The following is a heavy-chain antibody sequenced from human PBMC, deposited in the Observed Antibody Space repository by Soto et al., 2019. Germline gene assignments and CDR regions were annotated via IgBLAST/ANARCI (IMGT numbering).Heavy chain of an antibody. CDR3: AKDRQPDGFWPFDH. J-gene: IGHJ4*02. CDR2: LFGNGAGI. CDR1: GFTFSTYA. Sequence: EVQLLESGGGLVQPGGSLRLSCVGSGFTFSTYAMSWVRQAPGKGLEWVSGLFGNGAGISYADSVKGRFTISRDNSKNTLYLQINSLRAEDTAIYYCAKDRQPDGFWPFDHWGQGTLITVSS. D-gene: IGHD3-3*01. V-gene: IGHV3-23*05.